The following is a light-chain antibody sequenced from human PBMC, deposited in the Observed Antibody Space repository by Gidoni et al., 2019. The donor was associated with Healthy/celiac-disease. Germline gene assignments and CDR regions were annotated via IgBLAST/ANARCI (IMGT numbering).Light chain of an antibody. Sequence: DCQMTQSPSSLSASVGDRVTITRRASQSISSYLNWYQQKPGKATHLLIYTASCLQRGVPSRFGGSGSGTDFTITISSLQPEDFSTSYCQQSYSTPTWTFXQXTKVEIK. CDR3: QQSYSTPTWT. CDR1: QSISSY. CDR2: TAS. J-gene: IGKJ1*01. V-gene: IGKV1-39*01.